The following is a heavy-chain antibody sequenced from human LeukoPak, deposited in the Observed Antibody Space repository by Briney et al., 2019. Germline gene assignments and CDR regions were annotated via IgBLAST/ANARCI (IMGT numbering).Heavy chain of an antibody. D-gene: IGHD5-12*01. Sequence: ASVKVSCKASGYTFTSYDISWVRQATGQGLEWMGWMNPNSGNTGYAQKFQGRVTMTRNTSISTAYMELSSLRSEDTAVYYCARLGYSGYDTRDRWFDPWGQGTLVTVSS. J-gene: IGHJ5*02. CDR2: MNPNSGNT. V-gene: IGHV1-8*01. CDR3: ARLGYSGYDTRDRWFDP. CDR1: GYTFTSYD.